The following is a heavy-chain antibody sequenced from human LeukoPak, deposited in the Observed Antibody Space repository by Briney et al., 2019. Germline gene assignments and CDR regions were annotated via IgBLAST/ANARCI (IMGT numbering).Heavy chain of an antibody. CDR2: IYYSGTT. J-gene: IGHJ4*02. Sequence: SETLSLTCTVSGDSISNSNYYWGCIRQPPGKGLEWTGSIYYSGTTYYNPSLQSRVTISVDTSKNQFSLRLSSVTAADTAIYYCARRALGYCGGGTCYPFDCWGQGTLVTVSS. D-gene: IGHD2-15*01. V-gene: IGHV4-39*01. CDR3: ARRALGYCGGGTCYPFDC. CDR1: GDSISNSNYY.